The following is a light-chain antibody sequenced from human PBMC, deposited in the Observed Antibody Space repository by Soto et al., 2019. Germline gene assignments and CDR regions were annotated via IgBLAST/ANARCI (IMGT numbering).Light chain of an antibody. CDR3: QHYDNLPLT. CDR2: DAS. CDR1: QDIKNY. V-gene: IGKV1-33*01. Sequence: DIQMTQSPSSLSASVGDRVTITCQASQDIKNYLNWYQQKSGKAPKLLIYDASDLETGVPSRFSGSGSGTDFTFTINILQPEDIATYYCQHYDNLPLTFGGGTKVDIK. J-gene: IGKJ4*01.